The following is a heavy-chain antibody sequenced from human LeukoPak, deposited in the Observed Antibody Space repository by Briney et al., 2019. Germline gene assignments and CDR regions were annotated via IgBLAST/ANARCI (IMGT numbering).Heavy chain of an antibody. Sequence: SETLSLTCTVSGGSISSYYWSWIRQPPGKGLEWIGYIYYSGSTNYNPSLKSRVTISVDTSKNQFSLKLSSVTAADTAVYYWARVGDYALKDWGQGTLVTVSS. CDR3: ARVGDYALKD. CDR1: GGSISSYY. D-gene: IGHD3-16*01. V-gene: IGHV4-59*01. CDR2: IYYSGST. J-gene: IGHJ4*02.